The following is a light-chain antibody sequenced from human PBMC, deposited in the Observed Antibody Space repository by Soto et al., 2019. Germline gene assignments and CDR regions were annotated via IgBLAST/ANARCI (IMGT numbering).Light chain of an antibody. Sequence: QSALTQPASVSGSPGQSITISCTGTSNDIGDYNYISWYQHHPGTAPKLVIFEVNHRPSVVSNRFSGFKSGNTSELTSSGVHGDDEDDYYGSSDARSNLWVFGGGTKLTVL. J-gene: IGLJ3*02. V-gene: IGLV2-14*01. CDR2: EVN. CDR3: SSDARSNLWV. CDR1: SNDIGDYNY.